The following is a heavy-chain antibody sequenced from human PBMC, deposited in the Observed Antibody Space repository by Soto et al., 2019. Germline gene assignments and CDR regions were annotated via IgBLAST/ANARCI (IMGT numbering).Heavy chain of an antibody. J-gene: IGHJ4*02. Sequence: LRLSCAASGFTFSSYAMSWVRQAPGKGLEWVSAISGSGGSTYYADSVKGRFTISRDNSKNTLHLQMNSLRAEDTAVYYCAKGHSSSWYGLYYFDYWGQGTLVTV. CDR3: AKGHSSSWYGLYYFDY. V-gene: IGHV3-23*01. CDR2: ISGSGGST. CDR1: GFTFSSYA. D-gene: IGHD6-13*01.